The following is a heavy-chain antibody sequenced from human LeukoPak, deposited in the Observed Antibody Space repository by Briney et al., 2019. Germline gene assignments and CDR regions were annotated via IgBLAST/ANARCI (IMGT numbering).Heavy chain of an antibody. CDR2: MNPNSGNT. Sequence: GASVKVSCKASGYTFTSYDINWVRQATGQGLEWMGWMNPNSGNTGYAQKFQGRVTITRNTSISTAYMELSSLRSEDTAVYYCARASGSWYFYYYYYMDVWGKGTTVTVSS. V-gene: IGHV1-8*03. CDR3: ARASGSWYFYYYYYMDV. J-gene: IGHJ6*03. CDR1: GYTFTSYD. D-gene: IGHD6-13*01.